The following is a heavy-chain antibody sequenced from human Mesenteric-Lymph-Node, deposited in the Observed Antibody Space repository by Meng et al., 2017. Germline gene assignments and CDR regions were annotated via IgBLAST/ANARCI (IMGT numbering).Heavy chain of an antibody. CDR1: GGSISSSSYY. D-gene: IGHD6-13*01. Sequence: SETLSLTCTVSGGSISSSSYYWGWIRRPPGKGLEWIGSIYYSGSTYYNPSLKSRVTISVDTSKNQFSLKLSSVTAADTAVYYCARDRSISWFFYWGPGTLVTVSS. V-gene: IGHV4-39*07. CDR2: IYYSGST. CDR3: ARDRSISWFFY. J-gene: IGHJ4*02.